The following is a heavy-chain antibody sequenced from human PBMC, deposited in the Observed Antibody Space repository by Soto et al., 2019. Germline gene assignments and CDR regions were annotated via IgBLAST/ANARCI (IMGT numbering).Heavy chain of an antibody. CDR2: ISSSSSNI. Sequence: GGSLRLSCAASGFTFSSYSMNWVRQAPGKGLGWVSSISSSSSNICYADSVKGRFTISRDNAKNSLYLQMNSLRAEDTALYHCARVGPRFRTQGGYMDVWGKGTTVTVSS. CDR1: GFTFSSYS. CDR3: ARVGPRFRTQGGYMDV. V-gene: IGHV3-21*01. J-gene: IGHJ6*03. D-gene: IGHD1-26*01.